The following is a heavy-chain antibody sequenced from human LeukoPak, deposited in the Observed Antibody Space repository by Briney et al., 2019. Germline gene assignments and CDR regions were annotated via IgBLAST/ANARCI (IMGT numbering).Heavy chain of an antibody. J-gene: IGHJ4*02. Sequence: SETLSLTCAVYGGSFSGYYWSWIRQPPGKGLEWIGEINHSGSTNYNPSLKSRVTISVDTSKNQFSLKLSSVTAADTAVYYCARRGSGNYRRYYFDYWGQGTLVTVSS. D-gene: IGHD4-11*01. V-gene: IGHV4-34*01. CDR3: ARRGSGNYRRYYFDY. CDR1: GGSFSGYY. CDR2: INHSGST.